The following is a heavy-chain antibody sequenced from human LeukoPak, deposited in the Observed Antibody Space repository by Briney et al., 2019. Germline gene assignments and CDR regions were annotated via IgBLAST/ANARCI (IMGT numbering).Heavy chain of an antibody. D-gene: IGHD3-22*01. J-gene: IGHJ4*02. V-gene: IGHV3-21*01. Sequence: GGSLRLSCAASGFTFSSYSMNWVRQAPGKGLEWVSSISSSSSSYIYYTDSVKGRFTISRDNAKNSLYLQMNSLRAEDTAVYYCARDPVVGYYDSSGYYYVLRGARYYFDYWGQGTLVTVSS. CDR2: ISSSSSSYI. CDR3: ARDPVVGYYDSSGYYYVLRGARYYFDY. CDR1: GFTFSSYS.